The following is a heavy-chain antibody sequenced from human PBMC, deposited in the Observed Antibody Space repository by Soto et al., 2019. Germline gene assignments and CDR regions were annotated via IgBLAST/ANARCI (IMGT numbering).Heavy chain of an antibody. D-gene: IGHD4-17*01. V-gene: IGHV6-1*01. Sequence: PSETLSLTCAISGDSVSRNSAAWNWIRQSPSRGLEWLGRTYYRSKWYNDYAVSVKSRITINPDTSKNQFSLQLNSVTPEDTAVYYCARDSGMRRYNWFDPWGQGTLVTVSS. CDR3: ARDSGMRRYNWFDP. J-gene: IGHJ5*02. CDR1: GDSVSRNSAA. CDR2: TYYRSKWYN.